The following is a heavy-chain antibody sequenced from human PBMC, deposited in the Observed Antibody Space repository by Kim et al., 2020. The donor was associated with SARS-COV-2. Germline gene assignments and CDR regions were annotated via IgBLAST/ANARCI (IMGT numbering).Heavy chain of an antibody. CDR1: GGSLSGYC. CDR2: IKHNGRT. Sequence: SETLSLTCAVYGGSLSGYCWSWIRQPPGKGLEWMGEIKHNGRTNYNPSLVSRVTIFVDTSKNQCALRLTSVTAADTAVYYCAVSPDPGIFGEIPHYYYFGLDVWGQGTPVPVSS. D-gene: IGHD3-3*01. J-gene: IGHJ6*02. CDR3: AVSPDPGIFGEIPHYYYFGLDV. V-gene: IGHV4-34*01.